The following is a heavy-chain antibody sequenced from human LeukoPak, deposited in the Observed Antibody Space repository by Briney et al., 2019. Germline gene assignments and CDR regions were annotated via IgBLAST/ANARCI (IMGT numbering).Heavy chain of an antibody. Sequence: GGSLRLSCAASGFTFSSYWMSWVRQAPGKGLEWVANIKQDGSEKYYVDSVKGRFTISRDNAKNSLYLQMNSLRAEDTAVYYCAGAYYSSGWPFDYWGQGTLVTVSS. D-gene: IGHD6-19*01. CDR3: AGAYYSSGWPFDY. CDR1: GFTFSSYW. CDR2: IKQDGSEK. J-gene: IGHJ4*02. V-gene: IGHV3-7*04.